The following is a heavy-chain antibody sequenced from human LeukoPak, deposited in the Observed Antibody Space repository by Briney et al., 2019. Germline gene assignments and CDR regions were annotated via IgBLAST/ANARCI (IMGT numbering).Heavy chain of an antibody. J-gene: IGHJ4*02. CDR2: ISSSSSTR. CDR3: ARESVRYSYFDY. CDR1: GFTFSSYS. Sequence: PGGSLRLSCAASGFTFSSYSFNWVRQAPGKGLDWVSYISSSSSTRYYTDSVKGRFTISRDNAKNSLYLQMNSLRAEDTAVYYCARESVRYSYFDYWGQGTLVTVSS. V-gene: IGHV3-48*01. D-gene: IGHD3-9*01.